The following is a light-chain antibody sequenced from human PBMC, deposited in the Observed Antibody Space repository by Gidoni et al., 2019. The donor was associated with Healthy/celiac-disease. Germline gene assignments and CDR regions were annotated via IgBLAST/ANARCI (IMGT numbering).Light chain of an antibody. CDR3: QQLNSYPLMYT. CDR1: QGISSY. CDR2: AAS. V-gene: IGKV1-9*01. Sequence: IQLTQSPSSLSASAGDRVTITCRASQGISSYLAWYQQKPGKAPKLLIYAASTLQSGVPSRFSGSGSGTDFTLTISSLQTEDFATYYCQQLNSYPLMYTFGQXTKLEIK. J-gene: IGKJ2*01.